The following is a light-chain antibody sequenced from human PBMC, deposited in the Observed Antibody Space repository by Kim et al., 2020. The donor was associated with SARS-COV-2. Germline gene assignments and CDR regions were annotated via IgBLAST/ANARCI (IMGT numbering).Light chain of an antibody. CDR3: SSHTTSSTYV. CDR1: SRDVGYSNS. CDR2: DVS. Sequence: GKSVTIACTGTSRDVGYSNSVSWYQQHPGEAPNLIIYDVSERASGVSNRFYGSQSGNTASLAISGLRAADEADYYCSSHTTSSTYVFGSGTKVTVL. V-gene: IGLV2-14*04. J-gene: IGLJ1*01.